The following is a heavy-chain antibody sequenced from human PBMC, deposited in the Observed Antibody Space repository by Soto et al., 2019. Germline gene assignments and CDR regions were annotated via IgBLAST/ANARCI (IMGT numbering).Heavy chain of an antibody. J-gene: IGHJ6*02. CDR1: GLIFSEYE. CDR3: VRAPGPMYYAMDA. D-gene: IGHD2-8*01. V-gene: IGHV3-48*03. CDR2: IGKNGRDI. Sequence: GALGVACEVSGLIFSEYEFNGVRQAAGKGLEWVSYIGKNGRDIYDADSVKGRFTISRDDDKSTLYLEMNSLRAEDKAVYYCVRAPGPMYYAMDAWGQGTMVTV.